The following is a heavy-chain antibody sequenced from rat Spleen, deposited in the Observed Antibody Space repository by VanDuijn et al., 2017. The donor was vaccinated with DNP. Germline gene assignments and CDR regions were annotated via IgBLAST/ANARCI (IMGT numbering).Heavy chain of an antibody. CDR2: MRFEGGAT. Sequence: EVQLVESGGDLVQPGRSLKLSCAASGFIFTDYYMAWVRQAPTKGLELVAYMRFEGGATYHGDSVKGRFTVSRDNAKSSLYLQMDSLRSEDTATYYCARRYNSGPYWGQGVMVTVSS. V-gene: IGHV5-20*01. D-gene: IGHD4-3*01. J-gene: IGHJ2*01. CDR3: ARRYNSGPY. CDR1: GFIFTDYY.